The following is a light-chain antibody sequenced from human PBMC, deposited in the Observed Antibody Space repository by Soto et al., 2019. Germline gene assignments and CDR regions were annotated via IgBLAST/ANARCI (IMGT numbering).Light chain of an antibody. Sequence: QSVLTQPPSMSWARGHRVTISCTGSSSNIGAGYDVHWYQLLPGTAPKLLSYGNTNMTSGVPDRFYGSKSGTSAYLAITCLRAEDEADYYCQSHDSSLNSWVFGGGTKLTVL. CDR1: SSNIGAGYD. V-gene: IGLV1-40*01. CDR2: GNT. CDR3: QSHDSSLNSWV. J-gene: IGLJ3*02.